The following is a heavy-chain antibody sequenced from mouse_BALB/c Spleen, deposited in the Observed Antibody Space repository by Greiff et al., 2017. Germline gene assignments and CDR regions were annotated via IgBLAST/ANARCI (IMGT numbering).Heavy chain of an antibody. D-gene: IGHD1-1*01. J-gene: IGHJ2*01. CDR1: GYTFTSYY. V-gene: IGHV1S56*01. CDR3: ARRATVVASYYFDY. Sequence: QVQLQQSGPELVKPGASVRISCKASGYTFTSYYIHWVKQRPGQGLEWIGWIYPGNVNTKYNEKFKGKATLTADKSSSTAYMQLSSLTSEDSAVYFCARRATVVASYYFDYWGQGTTLTVSS. CDR2: IYPGNVNT.